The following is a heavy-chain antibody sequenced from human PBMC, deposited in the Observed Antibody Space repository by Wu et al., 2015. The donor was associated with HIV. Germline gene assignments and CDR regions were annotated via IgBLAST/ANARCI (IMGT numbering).Heavy chain of an antibody. J-gene: IGHJ5*02. CDR2: INPKSGGT. CDR1: GYTFTGYY. D-gene: IGHD6-13*01. Sequence: QVQLVQSGAEVKKPGASVKVSCKASGYTFTGYYMHWVRQAPGQGLEWMGWINPKSGGTNYAQKFQGRVTMTRDTSIITAYMELSRLTSDDTAVFYCARDSSSWYPPNSFDPWGQGTLVTVSS. V-gene: IGHV1-2*02. CDR3: ARDSSSWYPPNSFDP.